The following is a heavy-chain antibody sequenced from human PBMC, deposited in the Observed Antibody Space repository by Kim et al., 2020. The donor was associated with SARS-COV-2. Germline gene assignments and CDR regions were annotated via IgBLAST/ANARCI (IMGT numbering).Heavy chain of an antibody. V-gene: IGHV4-39*01. J-gene: IGHJ5*02. D-gene: IGHD3-9*01. CDR3: ARQSNILTGSASYNWFDP. Sequence: SETLSLTCTVSGGSISSSYYYWGWIRQPPGKVLQWIGSIYYGGSTYYNPSLKSRVTISVDTSKNQFSLKLSSVTAADTAVYYCARQSNILTGSASYNWFDPWGQGTLVTVSS. CDR2: IYYGGST. CDR1: GGSISSSYYY.